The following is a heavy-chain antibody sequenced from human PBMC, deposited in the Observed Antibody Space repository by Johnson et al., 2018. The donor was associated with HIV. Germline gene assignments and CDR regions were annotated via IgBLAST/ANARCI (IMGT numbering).Heavy chain of an antibody. V-gene: IGHV3-30-3*01. CDR1: GFTFSSYA. J-gene: IGHJ3*02. Sequence: QVQLVESGGGVVQPGRSLRLSCAASGFTFSSYAMHWVRQAPGKGLEWVAVISYDGSNQYYADSVTGRFTISRDNSKNTLYLHRNSLRGGETAVYYCARGGAHDALDIWGQGTMVTVSS. D-gene: IGHD3-16*01. CDR2: ISYDGSNQ. CDR3: ARGGAHDALDI.